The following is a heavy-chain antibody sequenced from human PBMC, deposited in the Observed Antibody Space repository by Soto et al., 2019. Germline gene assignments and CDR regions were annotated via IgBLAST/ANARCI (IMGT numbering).Heavy chain of an antibody. J-gene: IGHJ4*02. D-gene: IGHD5-18*01. CDR1: GGSISRGDYY. CDR2: IYYSGST. V-gene: IGHV4-30-4*01. CDR3: ARDIQLWNFDY. Sequence: QVQLQESGPGLVKPSQTLSLTCTVSGGSISRGDYYWSWIRQPPGKGLEWIGYIYYSGSTYYNPPPKIRVTISVDTSTNQFSLKLSSVTAADTAVYYCARDIQLWNFDYWGQGTLVTVSS.